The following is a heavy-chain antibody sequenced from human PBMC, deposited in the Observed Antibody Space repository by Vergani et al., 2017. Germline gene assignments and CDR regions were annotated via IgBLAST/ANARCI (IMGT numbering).Heavy chain of an antibody. CDR3: AKDLGTSSGGGWFDP. Sequence: EVQLEESGGGLVLPGRSLRLSCVASGFTPAGSAMHWVRQAPGKGLEWVSGISWNSNIIGYSDSVKGRFTISRDNAKNYLYFQMNSQRAEDTALYYCAKDLGTSSGGGWFDPWGQGTLVTVSS. V-gene: IGHV3-9*02. J-gene: IGHJ5*02. CDR2: ISWNSNII. D-gene: IGHD6-6*01. CDR1: GFTPAGSA.